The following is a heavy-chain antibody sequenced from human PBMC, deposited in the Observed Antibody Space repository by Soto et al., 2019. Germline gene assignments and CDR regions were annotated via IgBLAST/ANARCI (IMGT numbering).Heavy chain of an antibody. CDR1: GASITSGGSY. D-gene: IGHD3-10*01. CDR3: VRDRGTTLRMDV. CDR2: ILYSEKN. V-gene: IGHV4-31*03. Sequence: PSETLSLTCSVSGASITSGGSYWTWIRQHPGKGLEWIGNILYSEKNYYNPSLKSRVTISLDTSKNQFSLKVNSVTAADTAVYYCVRDRGTTLRMDVWRQGTTVTVSS. J-gene: IGHJ6*02.